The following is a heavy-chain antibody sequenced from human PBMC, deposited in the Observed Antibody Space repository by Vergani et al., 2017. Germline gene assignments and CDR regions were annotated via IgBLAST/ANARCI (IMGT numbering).Heavy chain of an antibody. V-gene: IGHV3-23*04. CDR1: GFTFSSYA. J-gene: IGHJ4*02. CDR3: AKELAAAAIGYYFDY. D-gene: IGHD2-2*01. Sequence: VQLVESGGGVVQPGRSLRLSCAASGFTFSSYAMHWVRQAPGKGLEWVSAISGGGDSTYYADSVKGRITISRDNTKNTLYLQMNSLRAEDTAVYYCAKELAAAAIGYYFDYWGQGTLVTVSS. CDR2: ISGGGDST.